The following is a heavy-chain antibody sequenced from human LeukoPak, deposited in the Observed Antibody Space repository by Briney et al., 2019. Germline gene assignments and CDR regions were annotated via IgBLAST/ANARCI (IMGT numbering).Heavy chain of an antibody. CDR2: ISSSSSYI. CDR3: ARSGVGSVPYYYYMDD. CDR1: GFTFSSYS. J-gene: IGHJ6*03. V-gene: IGHV3-21*01. Sequence: GGSLRLSCAASGFTFSSYSMNWVRQAPGKGLEWVSSISSSSSYIYYADSVKGRFTISRDNAKNSLYLQMNSLRAEDTAVYYCARSGVGSVPYYYYMDDWGKGTTVTVSS. D-gene: IGHD3-3*01.